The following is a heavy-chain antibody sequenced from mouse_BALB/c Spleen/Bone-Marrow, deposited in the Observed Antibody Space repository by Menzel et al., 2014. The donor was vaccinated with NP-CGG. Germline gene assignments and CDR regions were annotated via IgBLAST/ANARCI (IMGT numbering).Heavy chain of an antibody. Sequence: QVQLQQSGAELVRPGASVKLSCKASGYSFTSYWMNWVKQRPGQGLEWIGMIHPSGSETRLNQNFKDKATLTVDKSSSTAYMQLSSPTSEDSTVYYCARSRGKGYWGQGTLVTVSA. J-gene: IGHJ3*01. V-gene: IGHV1-61*01. CDR3: ARSRGKGY. CDR2: IHPSGSET. CDR1: GYSFTSYW.